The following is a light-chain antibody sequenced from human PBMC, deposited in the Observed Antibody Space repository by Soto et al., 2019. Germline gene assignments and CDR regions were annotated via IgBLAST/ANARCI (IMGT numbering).Light chain of an antibody. Sequence: DIQMTQSPSTLSASVGARVIITCRASQSISSWLAWYQQKPGKVPNLLIYDASNLESGVPLRFSGSVSGTEFTLTISSLQPDDSATYYCQQYQSSWTFGQGTKVEI. V-gene: IGKV1-5*01. J-gene: IGKJ1*01. CDR2: DAS. CDR1: QSISSW. CDR3: QQYQSSWT.